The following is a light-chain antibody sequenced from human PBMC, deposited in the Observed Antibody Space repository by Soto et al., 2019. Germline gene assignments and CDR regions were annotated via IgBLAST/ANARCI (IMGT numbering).Light chain of an antibody. CDR3: VLYMGSGISV. CDR1: SGSVSTTYY. Sequence: QAVVTQEPAFSVSPGGTVTLTCGLTSGSVSTTYYPSWYQQTPGQAPRTLIYTTNTRSSGVPDRFSGSILGNKAALTITGAQADDESHYYCVLYMGSGISVFGGGT. CDR2: TTN. J-gene: IGLJ3*02. V-gene: IGLV8-61*01.